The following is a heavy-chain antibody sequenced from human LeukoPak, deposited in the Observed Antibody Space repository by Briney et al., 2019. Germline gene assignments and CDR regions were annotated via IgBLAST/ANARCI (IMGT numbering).Heavy chain of an antibody. V-gene: IGHV3-23*01. CDR2: ISGSGGST. Sequence: SGGPLRLSCAASGFTFSSYAMSWVRQAPGKGLEWVSAISGSGGSTYYADSVKGRFTISRDNSKNTLYLQMNSLRAEDTAVYYCAKFTAGSCLHPQPDYWGQGTLVTVSS. CDR1: GFTFSSYA. D-gene: IGHD2-15*01. J-gene: IGHJ4*02. CDR3: AKFTAGSCLHPQPDY.